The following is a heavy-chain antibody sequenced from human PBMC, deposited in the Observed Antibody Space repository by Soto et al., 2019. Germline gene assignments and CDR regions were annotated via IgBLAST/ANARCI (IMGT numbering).Heavy chain of an antibody. CDR2: IKSKTDGGTT. CDR1: GFTFSNAW. D-gene: IGHD3-22*01. CDR3: TTDQGSYYYDSSGYDAFDI. V-gene: IGHV3-15*07. J-gene: IGHJ3*02. Sequence: EVQLVESGGGLVKPGGSLRLSCAASGFTFSNAWMNWVRQAPGKGLEWVGRIKSKTDGGTTDYAAPVKGRFTISRDDSKNTLYLQMNRLKTEDTAVYYCTTDQGSYYYDSSGYDAFDIWGQGTMVTVSS.